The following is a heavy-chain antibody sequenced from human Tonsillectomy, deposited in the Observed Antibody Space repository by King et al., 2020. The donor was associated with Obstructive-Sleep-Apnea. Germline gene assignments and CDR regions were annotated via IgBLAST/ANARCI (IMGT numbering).Heavy chain of an antibody. D-gene: IGHD3-22*01. V-gene: IGHV3-30*04. CDR2: ISYDGSNK. CDR1: GFTFSSYA. Sequence: VQLVESGGGVVQPGRSLRLSCAASGFTFSSYAMQWVRQAPGKGLAWVAVISYDGSNKYYADSVKGRFTISRDNSKNTLYLQMNSLRAEDTAVYYCARDHYDSSGYGYFDYWGQGTLVTVSS. CDR3: ARDHYDSSGYGYFDY. J-gene: IGHJ4*02.